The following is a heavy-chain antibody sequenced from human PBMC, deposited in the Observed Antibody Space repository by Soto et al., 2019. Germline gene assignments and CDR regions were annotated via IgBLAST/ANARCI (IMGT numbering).Heavy chain of an antibody. D-gene: IGHD6-19*01. J-gene: IGHJ4*02. CDR1: GGSISSSNW. V-gene: IGHV4-4*02. CDR2: IYHSGST. CDR3: ARGGIAVAGPDFDY. Sequence: SETLSLTCAVSGGSISSSNWWSWVRQPPGKGLEWIGEIYHSGSTNYNPSLKSRVTISVDKSKNQFSLKLSSVTAADTAVYYCARGGIAVAGPDFDYWGQGTLVTVS.